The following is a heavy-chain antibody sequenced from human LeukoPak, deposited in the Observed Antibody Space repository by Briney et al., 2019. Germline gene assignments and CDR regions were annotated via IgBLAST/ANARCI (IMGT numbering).Heavy chain of an antibody. V-gene: IGHV1-8*01. CDR2: MNPNSGDT. D-gene: IGHD3-3*01. Sequence: ASVKVSCKVSGYTLTELSMHWVRQATGQGLEWMGWMNPNSGDTGYAQKFQGRVTMTRNTSISTAYMELSSLRSEDTAVYYCARGPKTIFGVVTTPTGYYFDYWGQGTLVTVSS. CDR1: GYTLTELS. J-gene: IGHJ4*02. CDR3: ARGPKTIFGVVTTPTGYYFDY.